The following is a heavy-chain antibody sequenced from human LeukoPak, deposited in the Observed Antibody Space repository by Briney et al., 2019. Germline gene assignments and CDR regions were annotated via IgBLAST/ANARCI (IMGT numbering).Heavy chain of an antibody. CDR2: IVVGSGNT. CDR3: AAGSSSWLDAFDI. V-gene: IGHV1-58*02. J-gene: IGHJ3*02. Sequence: GTSVKVSCKASGFTFTSSAMQWVRQARGQRLEWIGWIVVGSGNTNYAQKFQERVTITRDMSTSTAYMELSSLRSEDTAVYYCAAGSSSWLDAFDIWGQGTMVTVSP. D-gene: IGHD6-13*01. CDR1: GFTFTSSA.